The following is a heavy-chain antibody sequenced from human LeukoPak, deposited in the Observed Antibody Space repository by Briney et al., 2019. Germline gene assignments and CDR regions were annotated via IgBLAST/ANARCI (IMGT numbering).Heavy chain of an antibody. CDR1: GGSLSSYY. CDR2: IYYSGST. Sequence: SETLSLTCTVSGGSLSSYYWSWIRQPPGKGLEWIGYIYYSGSTHYNPSLKSRVTISVDTSKNQFSLILTSVTDADTAVYYCATSSGWYRYDSWGQGTLVTVSS. D-gene: IGHD6-19*01. J-gene: IGHJ4*02. V-gene: IGHV4-59*12. CDR3: ATSSGWYRYDS.